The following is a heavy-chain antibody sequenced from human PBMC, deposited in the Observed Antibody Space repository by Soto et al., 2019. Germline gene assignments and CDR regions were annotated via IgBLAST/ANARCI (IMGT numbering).Heavy chain of an antibody. CDR1: GFTFINYA. CDR3: ANHLSIAARSFDY. Sequence: GGSLRLSCAASGFTFINYAMSWVRQAPGKGLEWVSTISGSDGSTFYADSVKGRFTISRDSSKSTLSLQMNSLRAEDTALYYCANHLSIAARSFDYWGRGAQVTV. V-gene: IGHV3-23*01. D-gene: IGHD6-6*01. J-gene: IGHJ4*02. CDR2: ISGSDGST.